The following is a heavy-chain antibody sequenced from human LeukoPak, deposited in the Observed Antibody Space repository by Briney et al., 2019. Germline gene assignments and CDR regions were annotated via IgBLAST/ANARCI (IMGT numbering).Heavy chain of an antibody. J-gene: IGHJ4*02. CDR2: INPNSGGT. V-gene: IGHV1-2*02. CDR3: ARSRRTTGTTFHDY. D-gene: IGHD1-1*01. CDR1: GYTFTGYY. Sequence: ASVKVSCKASGYTFTGYYMHWVRQAPGQGLEWMGWINPNSGGTNYAQKFQGRVTMTRDTSIGTAYMELSRLRSDDTAVYYCARSRRTTGTTFHDYWGQGTLVTVSS.